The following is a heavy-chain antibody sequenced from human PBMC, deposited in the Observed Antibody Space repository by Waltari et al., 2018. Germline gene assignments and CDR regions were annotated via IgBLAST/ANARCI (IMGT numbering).Heavy chain of an antibody. Sequence: VPLVESGGALVQPGGSPHLSSAAPGLIFSDYAMHWVRQASGKGLEWVGRIRSRTKGDATAYAESVQGRFTISRDDSKNTAYLEMNSLKTDDTAVYYCIRPFEMGIDWGQGTLVIVSS. D-gene: IGHD7-27*01. CDR3: IRPFEMGID. CDR2: IRSRTKGDAT. CDR1: GLIFSDYA. V-gene: IGHV3-73*01. J-gene: IGHJ4*02.